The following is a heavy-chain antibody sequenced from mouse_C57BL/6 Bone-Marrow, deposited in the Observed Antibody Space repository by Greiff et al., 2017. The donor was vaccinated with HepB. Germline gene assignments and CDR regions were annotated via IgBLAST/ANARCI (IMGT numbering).Heavy chain of an antibody. CDR1: GYTFTEYT. J-gene: IGHJ4*01. CDR3: ARHPYSSGYGYTMDY. CDR2: FYPGSGSI. V-gene: IGHV1-62-2*01. D-gene: IGHD3-2*02. Sequence: VQLQQSGAELVKPGASVKLSCKASGYTFTEYTLHRVKQRSGQGLEWIGWFYPGSGSIKYNEKFKNKATLTEDKSSSTVYMELSRLTSEDSAVYFCARHPYSSGYGYTMDYWGQGTSVTVSS.